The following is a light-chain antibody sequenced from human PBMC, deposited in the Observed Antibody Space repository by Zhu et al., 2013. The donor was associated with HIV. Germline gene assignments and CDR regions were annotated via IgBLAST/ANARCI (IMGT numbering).Light chain of an antibody. CDR1: QSVLYSSNNKNY. V-gene: IGKV4-1*01. Sequence: DIVMTQSPDSLAVSLGERATINCKSSQSVLYSSNNKNYLAWYQQNPGQPPKLLIYWASTRESGVPDRFSGSGSGTDFTLTISSLXAEDVAVYYCQQYYSTPXTFGQG. J-gene: IGKJ1*01. CDR3: QQYYSTPXT. CDR2: WAS.